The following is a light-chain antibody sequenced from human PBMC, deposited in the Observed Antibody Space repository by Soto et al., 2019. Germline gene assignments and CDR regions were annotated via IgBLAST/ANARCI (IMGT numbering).Light chain of an antibody. V-gene: IGKV3-20*01. CDR3: HQYGYGVDT. CDR1: QSVRSNY. Sequence: EIVLTQSPGTLSLSPGERATLSCRASQSVRSNYLAWYQQQPGQAPRLLIFGTSSRATGIPDRFSGSGSGTDFTLTISRLEPEDSAVYIWHQYGYGVDTFGQVTKLEIK. J-gene: IGKJ2*01. CDR2: GTS.